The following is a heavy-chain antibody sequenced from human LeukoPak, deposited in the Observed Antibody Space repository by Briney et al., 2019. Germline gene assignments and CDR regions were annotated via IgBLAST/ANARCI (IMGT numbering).Heavy chain of an antibody. Sequence: SETLSLTCTVSGGSITNYYWTWIRQSPGKGLEWIGYVYYIGSANYNPSLKSRVTISLNTSKNQVSLNLTSVTAADSAVYYCASPCSSGSLTSWGQGTLVTVSS. J-gene: IGHJ4*02. V-gene: IGHV4-59*01. CDR2: VYYIGSA. CDR1: GGSITNYY. D-gene: IGHD6-19*01. CDR3: ASPCSSGSLTS.